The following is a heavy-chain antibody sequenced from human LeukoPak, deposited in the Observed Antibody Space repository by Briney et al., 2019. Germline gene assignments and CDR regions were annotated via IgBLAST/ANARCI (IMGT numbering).Heavy chain of an antibody. V-gene: IGHV3-23*01. Sequence: GGSLRLSCAASGFTFSSYAMSWVRQAPGKGLEWVSAISGSGGSTYYADSVKGRFTISRDNAKNSLYLQMNSLRAEDTAVYYCARGRGYSQSNWVDPWGQGTMVTVSA. CDR1: GFTFSSYA. CDR3: ARGRGYSQSNWVDP. CDR2: ISGSGGST. J-gene: IGHJ5*02. D-gene: IGHD5-18*01.